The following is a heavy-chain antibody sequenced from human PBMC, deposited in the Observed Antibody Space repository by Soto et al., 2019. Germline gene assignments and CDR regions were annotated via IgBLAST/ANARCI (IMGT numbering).Heavy chain of an antibody. CDR2: IIPIFGTA. V-gene: IGHV1-69*13. Sequence: SVKVSCKASGGTFSSYAISWVRQAPGQGLEWMGGIIPIFGTANYAQKFQGRVTITADESTSTAYMELSSLRSEDTAVYYCARRGIVGATTRWFDPWGQGTLVTVSS. CDR3: ARRGIVGATTRWFDP. CDR1: GGTFSSYA. D-gene: IGHD1-26*01. J-gene: IGHJ5*02.